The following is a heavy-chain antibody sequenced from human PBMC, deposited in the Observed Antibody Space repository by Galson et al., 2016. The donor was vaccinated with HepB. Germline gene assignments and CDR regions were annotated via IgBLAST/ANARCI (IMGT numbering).Heavy chain of an antibody. D-gene: IGHD3-3*01. CDR2: MSYDGNNK. CDR3: ARDQTLYDFWSGYHLDY. V-gene: IGHV3-30*03. Sequence: SLRLSCAASGFAFSNYGMHWVRQAPGEGLEWVAVMSYDGNNKYYADSVKGRFTISRDNSKNTLYLQMSSLRVEDTAVYYCARDQTLYDFWSGYHLDYWGQGTLVTVSS. J-gene: IGHJ4*02. CDR1: GFAFSNYG.